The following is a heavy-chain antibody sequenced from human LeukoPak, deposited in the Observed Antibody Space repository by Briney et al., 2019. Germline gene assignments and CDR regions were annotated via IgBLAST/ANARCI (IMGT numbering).Heavy chain of an antibody. CDR3: ARVQSSIVMSPIPTFDY. D-gene: IGHD2-21*01. V-gene: IGHV3-21*06. CDR1: GFTFSRYT. Sequence: PGGSLRLSCAASGFTFSRYTMNWVRQAPGKGLEWISSIRNSTSHIFYADSVKGRFFVSRDNAQNLLFLHMNSLRAEDTAIYYCARVQSSIVMSPIPTFDYWGQGNLVTVSS. J-gene: IGHJ4*02. CDR2: IRNSTSHI.